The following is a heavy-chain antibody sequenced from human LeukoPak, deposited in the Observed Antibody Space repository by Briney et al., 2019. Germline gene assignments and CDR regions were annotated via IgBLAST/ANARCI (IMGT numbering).Heavy chain of an antibody. Sequence: SETLSLTCTVSGGSISSYYWSWVRRPPGKGLEWIGFFYYSGSTNYNPSLKSRVTISVDTSKNQFSLKLSSVTAADTAVYYCARVSKLGNWFDPWGQGTLVTVSS. CDR3: ARVSKLGNWFDP. J-gene: IGHJ5*02. CDR1: GGSISSYY. D-gene: IGHD2/OR15-2a*01. V-gene: IGHV4-59*01. CDR2: FYYSGST.